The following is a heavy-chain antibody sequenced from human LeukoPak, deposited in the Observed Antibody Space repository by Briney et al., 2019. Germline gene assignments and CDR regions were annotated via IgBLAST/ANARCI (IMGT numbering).Heavy chain of an antibody. J-gene: IGHJ6*02. Sequence: GGSLRLSCAASGFTFSTYAMNWVRQAPGKGLEWVSSIGGSGGNTHYGGSVKGRFTVSRDNSKNTLHLQMNSLRVEDTAVYYCAKAPYFYSGMDAWGQGTTVTVSS. V-gene: IGHV3-23*01. CDR1: GFTFSTYA. CDR2: IGGSGGNT. CDR3: AKAPYFYSGMDA.